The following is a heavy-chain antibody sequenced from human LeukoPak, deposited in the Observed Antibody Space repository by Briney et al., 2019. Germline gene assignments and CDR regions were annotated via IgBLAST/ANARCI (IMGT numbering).Heavy chain of an antibody. CDR2: TYYRSKWYN. J-gene: IGHJ4*02. D-gene: IGHD2-8*01. CDR3: ARGNNGYIDY. CDR1: GDSVSSNSAA. Sequence: SQTLSLTCAISGDSVSSNSAALNWIRQSPSRGLEWLVRTYYRSKWYNGYAVSVKSRITITPDTSKNQFSLQLNSVTPEDTAVYYCARGNNGYIDYWGQGTLVTVSS. V-gene: IGHV6-1*01.